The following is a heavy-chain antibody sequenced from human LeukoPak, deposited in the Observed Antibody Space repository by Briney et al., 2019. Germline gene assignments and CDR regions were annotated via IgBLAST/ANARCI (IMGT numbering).Heavy chain of an antibody. V-gene: IGHV3-30*02. CDR2: IRYDGSNK. CDR3: AKGLGSSSTSCY. D-gene: IGHD2-2*01. J-gene: IGHJ4*02. Sequence: PGGSLRLSCAASGFTFSSYGMHWVRQAPGEGLEWVAFIRYDGSNKYYADSVKGRFTISRDNSKNTLYLQMNSLRAEDTAVYYCAKGLGSSSTSCYWGQGTLVTVSS. CDR1: GFTFSSYG.